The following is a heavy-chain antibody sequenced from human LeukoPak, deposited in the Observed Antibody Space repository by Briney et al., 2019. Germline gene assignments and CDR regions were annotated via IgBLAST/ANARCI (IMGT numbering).Heavy chain of an antibody. J-gene: IGHJ4*02. Sequence: PGGSLRLSCSASGFTFSSYTMHWVRQAPGKGLEYVSAISSNGGSTYYADSVKGRFTISRDNSKNTLYLQMNSLRAEDTAVYYCARAGCSTSCPFDYWGQGTLVTVSS. CDR1: GFTFSSYT. CDR3: ARAGCSTSCPFDY. D-gene: IGHD2-2*01. CDR2: ISSNGGST. V-gene: IGHV3-64*04.